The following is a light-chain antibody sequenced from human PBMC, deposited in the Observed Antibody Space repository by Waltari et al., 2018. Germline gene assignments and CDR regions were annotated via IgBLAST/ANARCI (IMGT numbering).Light chain of an antibody. Sequence: EIVLTQSPGTASLSPGERVTLSCRASQSVGSSSLAWYQQKPGQAPRLVIYRASRRATGIPERFSGSGSGTDFSLTISRREPEDFAVYYCQQHGTLPATFGQGTKVEIK. CDR2: RAS. V-gene: IGKV3-20*01. J-gene: IGKJ1*01. CDR3: QQHGTLPAT. CDR1: QSVGSSS.